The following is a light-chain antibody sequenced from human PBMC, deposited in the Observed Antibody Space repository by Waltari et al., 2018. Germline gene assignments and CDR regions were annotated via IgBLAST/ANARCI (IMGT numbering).Light chain of an antibody. J-gene: IGKJ5*01. CDR3: QQTYNVPPIT. CDR2: DAS. Sequence: DLQMTQSPSSLSASIGDRVTITCRASQTIATSLNWYQQKRGKAPQLLIYDASTLRSGVPSRFSCSGSGTDFTLTISSLQPEDFATYYCQQTYNVPPITFGQGTRLDIK. CDR1: QTIATS. V-gene: IGKV1-39*01.